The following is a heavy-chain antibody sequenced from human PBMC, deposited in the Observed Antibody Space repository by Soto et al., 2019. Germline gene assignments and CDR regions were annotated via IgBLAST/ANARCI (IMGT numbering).Heavy chain of an antibody. J-gene: IGHJ2*01. CDR3: ATDGPPVVVPDATYWYFDL. D-gene: IGHD2-2*01. Sequence: QVQLVESGGGVVQPGRSLRLSCAASGFTFSSYGMHWVRQAPGKGLEWVAVISYDGSNKYYADSGKGRFTISRDNSKNTLYLHMNSLRAEDPAVYYCATDGPPVVVPDATYWYFDLWGRGTLVTVSS. CDR2: ISYDGSNK. CDR1: GFTFSSYG. V-gene: IGHV3-30*03.